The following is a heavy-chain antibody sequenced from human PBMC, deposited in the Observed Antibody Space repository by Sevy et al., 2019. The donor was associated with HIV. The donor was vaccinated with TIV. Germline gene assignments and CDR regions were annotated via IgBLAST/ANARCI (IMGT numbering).Heavy chain of an antibody. CDR1: GFTFSRYS. V-gene: IGHV3-21*06. D-gene: IGHD1-26*01. J-gene: IGHJ4*02. CDR2: ISGSSNYI. CDR3: TTGPPDGSYDDFDY. Sequence: GGSLRLSCAASGFTFSRYSMNWVRQAPGKGLEWVSSISGSSNYIYYAESLKGRFISSRDNATTTLYLQMNSLGTNDTAVYKYTTGPPDGSYDDFDYSGQGTLDTVSS.